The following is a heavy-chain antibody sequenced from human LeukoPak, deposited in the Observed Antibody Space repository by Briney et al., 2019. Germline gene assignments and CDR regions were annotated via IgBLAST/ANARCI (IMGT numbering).Heavy chain of an antibody. D-gene: IGHD6-13*01. CDR1: GFSFSTYA. J-gene: IGHJ6*04. V-gene: IGHV3-21*06. Sequence: GGSLRLSCAASGFSFSTYAMHWVRQAPGKGLEWVATIGGSKSYIFYGDSVKGRFTISRDNAKNSLYLQMNSLRAEDTAVYYCARDTNSWCSDIWGKGTTVTVSS. CDR2: IGGSKSYI. CDR3: ARDTNSWCSDI.